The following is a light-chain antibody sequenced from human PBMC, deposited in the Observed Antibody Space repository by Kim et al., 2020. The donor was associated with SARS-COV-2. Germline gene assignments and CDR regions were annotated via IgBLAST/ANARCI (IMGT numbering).Light chain of an antibody. CDR2: AAS. CDR1: QGIGNC. CDR3: QKYHNAPRT. J-gene: IGKJ1*01. Sequence: DIQMTQSPSSLSASVGDRVNITCRASQGIGNCLAWYQQKPGKLPEPLIYAASTLQSGVPFRFSGGGSGTYFTLTINSLQPEDVATYFCQKYHNAPRTFGQGTKVEIK. V-gene: IGKV1-27*01.